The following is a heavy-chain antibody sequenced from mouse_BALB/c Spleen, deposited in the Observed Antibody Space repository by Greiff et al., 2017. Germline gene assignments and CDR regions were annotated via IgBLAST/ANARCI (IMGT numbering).Heavy chain of an antibody. D-gene: IGHD2-1*01. CDR2: ILPGSGST. J-gene: IGHJ2*01. CDR1: GYTFSSYW. V-gene: IGHV1-9*01. CDR3: ARRGGNYPFDY. Sequence: QVQLKQSGAELMKPGASVKISCKATGYTFSSYWIEWVKQRPGHGLEWIGEILPGSGSTNYNEKFKGKATFTADTSSNTAYMQLSSLTSEDSAVYYCARRGGNYPFDYWGQGTTLTVSS.